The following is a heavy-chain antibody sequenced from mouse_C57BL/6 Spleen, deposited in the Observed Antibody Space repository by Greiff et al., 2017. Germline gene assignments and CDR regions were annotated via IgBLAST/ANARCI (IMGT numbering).Heavy chain of an antibody. CDR2: INPYNGGT. CDR3: ARVYDYDEGGPMDY. J-gene: IGHJ4*01. Sequence: VQLQQSGPVLVKPGASVKMSCKASGYTFTDYYMNWVKQSHGKSLEWIGVINPYNGGTSYNQKFKGKATLTVDKSSSTAYMELNSLTSEDSAVYYCARVYDYDEGGPMDYWGQGTSVTVSS. D-gene: IGHD2-4*01. V-gene: IGHV1-19*01. CDR1: GYTFTDYY.